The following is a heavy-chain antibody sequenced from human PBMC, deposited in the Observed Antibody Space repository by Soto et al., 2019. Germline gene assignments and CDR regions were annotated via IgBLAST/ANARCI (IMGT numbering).Heavy chain of an antibody. CDR2: INDTGNI. D-gene: IGHD3-10*01. V-gene: IGHV4-34*01. CDR3: ARGLILWFGELSRRGGYYYYMDV. CDR1: GGSFSGYQ. J-gene: IGHJ6*03. Sequence: QVQLQQWGAGLLKPSETLSLTCAVYGGSFSGYQWTWIRQTPGKGLEWIGEINDTGNINYNPSLKSRVSIFIDTPKTQISLNLSSVTAADTAVYYCARGLILWFGELSRRGGYYYYMDVWGKGTTVTVSS.